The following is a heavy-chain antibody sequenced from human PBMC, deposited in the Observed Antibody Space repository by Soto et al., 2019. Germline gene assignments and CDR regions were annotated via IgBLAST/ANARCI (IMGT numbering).Heavy chain of an antibody. CDR2: IYYSVST. CDR1: GGSISSYY. Sequence: SETLSLTCTVSGGSISSYYWSWIRQPPGKGLEWIGYIYYSVSTNYNPSLKSRVTISVDTSKNQFSLKLSSVTAADTAVYYCARDRYYYDSSGYYSNWFDPWGQGTLVTVSS. V-gene: IGHV4-59*01. CDR3: ARDRYYYDSSGYYSNWFDP. J-gene: IGHJ5*02. D-gene: IGHD3-22*01.